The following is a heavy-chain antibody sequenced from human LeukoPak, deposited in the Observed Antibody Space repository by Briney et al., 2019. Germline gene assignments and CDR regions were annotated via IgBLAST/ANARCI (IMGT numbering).Heavy chain of an antibody. D-gene: IGHD2-15*01. CDR1: GGTFSSYT. V-gene: IGHV1-69*06. CDR2: IIPIFGTA. CDR3: ARGGCSGGSCYDGPTDWFDP. J-gene: IGHJ5*02. Sequence: GASVKVSCKASGGTFSSYTITWVRQAPGQGLEWMGGIIPIFGTANYAQKFQGRVTITADKSTSTAYMELSSLRSEDTAVYYCARGGCSGGSCYDGPTDWFDPWGQGTLVTVSS.